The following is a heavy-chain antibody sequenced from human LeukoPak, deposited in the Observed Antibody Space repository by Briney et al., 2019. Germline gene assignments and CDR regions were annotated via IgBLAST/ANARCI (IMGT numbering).Heavy chain of an antibody. V-gene: IGHV1-2*02. D-gene: IGHD3-10*01. CDR3: ARDGYELWFGELSSWFDP. CDR1: GYTFTGYY. Sequence: ASVKVSCKASGYTFTGYYMHWVRQAPGQGLEWMGWINPNSGGTNYAQKFQGRATMTRDTSISTAYMELSRLRSDDTAVYYCARDGYELWFGELSSWFDPWGQGTLVTVSS. J-gene: IGHJ5*02. CDR2: INPNSGGT.